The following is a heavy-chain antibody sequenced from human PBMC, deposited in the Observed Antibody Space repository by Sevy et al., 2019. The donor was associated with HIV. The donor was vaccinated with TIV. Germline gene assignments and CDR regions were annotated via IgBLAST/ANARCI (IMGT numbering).Heavy chain of an antibody. D-gene: IGHD3-3*01. J-gene: IGHJ6*02. V-gene: IGHV3-7*01. Sequence: GGSLRLSCAASGFTFSSYWMSWVRQAPGKGLEWVANIKQDGSEKYYVDSVKGRFTISRDNAKNSLYLQMNSLRAEDTAVYYCAREGITIFGVVNPYYYYGIDVWGQGTTVTVSS. CDR3: AREGITIFGVVNPYYYYGIDV. CDR2: IKQDGSEK. CDR1: GFTFSSYW.